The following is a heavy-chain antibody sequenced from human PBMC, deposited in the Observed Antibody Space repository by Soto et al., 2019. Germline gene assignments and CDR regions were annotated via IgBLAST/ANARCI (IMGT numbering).Heavy chain of an antibody. CDR1: GFIFSVSD. Sequence: DVQVLESGGGLVQPGGSLRLSCAPSGFIFSVSDMTWVRQAPGKGLEWVSSISIRGDAAYYADSVKGRFTISRDNSKNTLYLQMSNLRAEDTAVYYCAQLVSPAQFDLWGRGGLVTVSS. J-gene: IGHJ5*02. V-gene: IGHV3-23*01. CDR2: ISIRGDAA. CDR3: AQLVSPAQFDL. D-gene: IGHD2-15*01.